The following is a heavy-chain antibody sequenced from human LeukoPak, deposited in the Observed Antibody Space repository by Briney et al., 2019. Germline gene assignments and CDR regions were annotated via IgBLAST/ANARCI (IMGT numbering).Heavy chain of an antibody. CDR1: GGSISSSSYY. CDR2: IYYSGST. D-gene: IGHD1-7*01. J-gene: IGHJ3*02. V-gene: IGHV4-39*07. CDR3: ARGGGDNWNFRAFDI. Sequence: PSETLSLTCTVSGGSISSSSYYWGWIRQPPGKGLEWIGSIYYSGSTYYNPSLKSRVTISVDTSKNQFSLNVSSVTAADTAVYYCARGGGDNWNFRAFDIWGQGTMVTVSS.